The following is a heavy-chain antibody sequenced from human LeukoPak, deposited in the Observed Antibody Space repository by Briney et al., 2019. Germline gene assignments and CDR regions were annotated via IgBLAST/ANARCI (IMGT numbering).Heavy chain of an antibody. V-gene: IGHV3-33*01. D-gene: IGHD6-13*01. Sequence: PGRSLRLSCAASGFTLSSYGMHWVRQAPGKGLEWVAVIWYDGSNKYYADSVKGRFTISRDNSKNTLYLQMNSLRAEDTAVYYCVTYSSSWYYFDYWGQGTLVTVSS. J-gene: IGHJ4*02. CDR1: GFTLSSYG. CDR3: VTYSSSWYYFDY. CDR2: IWYDGSNK.